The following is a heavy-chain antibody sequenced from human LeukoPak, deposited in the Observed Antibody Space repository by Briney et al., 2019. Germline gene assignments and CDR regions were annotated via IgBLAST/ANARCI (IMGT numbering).Heavy chain of an antibody. CDR2: IYSDGRT. V-gene: IGHV3-66*01. D-gene: IGHD1-26*01. CDR3: ARLYSGSFYD. Sequence: PGGSLRLSCAASGFSVSTYYMTWVRQAPGKGLEWVSLIYSDGRTFYADSVKDRFSNSRDNSKNTLYLQMNSLRAEDTAVYYCARLYSGSFYDWGQGTLVTVSS. CDR1: GFSVSTYY. J-gene: IGHJ4*02.